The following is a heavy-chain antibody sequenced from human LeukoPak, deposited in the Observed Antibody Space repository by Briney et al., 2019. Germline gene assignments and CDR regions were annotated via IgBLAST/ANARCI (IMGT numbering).Heavy chain of an antibody. V-gene: IGHV5-10-1*01. J-gene: IGHJ4*02. CDR3: ASRFPGSGSLVFDY. D-gene: IGHD3-10*01. CDR2: IDPSDSYT. Sequence: GESLKISCKGSGYSFTSYWIYWVRQMSGKGLEWMGRIDPSDSYTNYSPSFQGRVTISADKSISTAYLQGSSLKASDTAMYYCASRFPGSGSLVFDYWGRGTLVTVSS. CDR1: GYSFTSYW.